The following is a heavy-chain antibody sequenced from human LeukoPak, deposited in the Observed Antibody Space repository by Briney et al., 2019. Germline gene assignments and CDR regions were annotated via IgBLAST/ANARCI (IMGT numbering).Heavy chain of an antibody. CDR2: ISYDGSNK. CDR1: GFTFSSYA. CDR3: ASDPSYGGNSALGFDY. D-gene: IGHD4-23*01. Sequence: GGSLRLSCAASGFTFSSYAMHWVRQAPGKGLEWVAVISYDGSNKYYADSVKGRFTISRDNSKNTLYLQMNSLRAEDTAVYYCASDPSYGGNSALGFDYWGQGTLVTVSS. V-gene: IGHV3-30-3*01. J-gene: IGHJ4*02.